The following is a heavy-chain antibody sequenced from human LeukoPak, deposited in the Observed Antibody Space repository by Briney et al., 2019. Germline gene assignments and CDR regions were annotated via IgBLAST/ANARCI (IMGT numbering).Heavy chain of an antibody. CDR2: INPNSGGT. V-gene: IGHV1-2*04. Sequence: ASVKVSCKASGYTFTGYYMHWVRQAPGQGLEWMGWINPNSGGTNYAQKFQGWVTMTRDTSISTAYMELSRLRSDDTAVYYCARERYGGRYYYGMDVWGRGTTVTVSS. CDR1: GYTFTGYY. J-gene: IGHJ6*04. CDR3: ARERYGGRYYYGMDV. D-gene: IGHD4-23*01.